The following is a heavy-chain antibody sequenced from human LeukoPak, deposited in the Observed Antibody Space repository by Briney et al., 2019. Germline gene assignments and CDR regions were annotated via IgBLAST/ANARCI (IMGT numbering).Heavy chain of an antibody. J-gene: IGHJ4*02. CDR1: GYTFTSYT. Sequence: ASVKVSRKASGYTFTSYTLHWVRQAPGQRLEWMGWINPGNGNTEYSQKFQGRVTITRDTSASTAYMELSSLRSEDMAVYYCARDRSSGSYYFHYWGQGTLVTVSS. D-gene: IGHD1-26*01. V-gene: IGHV1-3*01. CDR3: ARDRSSGSYYFHY. CDR2: INPGNGNT.